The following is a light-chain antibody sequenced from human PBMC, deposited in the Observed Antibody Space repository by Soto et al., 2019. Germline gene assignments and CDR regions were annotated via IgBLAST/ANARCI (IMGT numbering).Light chain of an antibody. CDR2: GAS. Sequence: EIVLTQSPGTLSLSPGERATLSCRASQSVSSSYLAWYQQKPGQAPRLLIYGASGRATGIPDRFSGSGSGTDFTLTISRLEPEDFAVYYCQQYGSSFRTFGQGTKVEIK. V-gene: IGKV3-20*01. CDR3: QQYGSSFRT. CDR1: QSVSSSY. J-gene: IGKJ1*01.